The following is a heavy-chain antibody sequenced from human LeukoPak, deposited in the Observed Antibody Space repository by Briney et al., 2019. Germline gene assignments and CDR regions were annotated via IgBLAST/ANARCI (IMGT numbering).Heavy chain of an antibody. D-gene: IGHD2-8*01. CDR1: GYTFINYF. V-gene: IGHV1-46*01. CDR2: INPSDTTT. J-gene: IGHJ4*02. CDR3: AKDTVNGRAEFDY. Sequence: ASVKVSCKASGYTFINYFMHWVRQAPGQGLEWMGVINPSDTTTSYAQNFQGRVTMTRDTSTSTVYMELSSLRSEDTAVYYCAKDTVNGRAEFDYWGQGTLVTVSS.